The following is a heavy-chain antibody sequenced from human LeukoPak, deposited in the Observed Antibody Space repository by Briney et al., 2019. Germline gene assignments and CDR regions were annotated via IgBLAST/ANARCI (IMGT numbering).Heavy chain of an antibody. V-gene: IGHV3-7*05. J-gene: IGHJ4*02. Sequence: SGGSLRLSCAASGFTFSSYEMNWVRQAPGKGLEWVANIKQGGGDKYYVDSVMGRFTISRDDAKNSLYLQMNSLRVEDTAVYYCARGEQGGFDYWGQGILVTVSS. CDR3: ARGEQGGFDY. CDR2: IKQGGGDK. D-gene: IGHD3-16*01. CDR1: GFTFSSYE.